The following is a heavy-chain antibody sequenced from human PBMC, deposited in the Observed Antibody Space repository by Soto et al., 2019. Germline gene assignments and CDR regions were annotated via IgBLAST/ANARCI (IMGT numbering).Heavy chain of an antibody. Sequence: QVQLVESGGGVVQPGRSLRLSCAASGFTFSGFAMHWVRQAPGKGLEWVAIISYDGTYKNYADSVKGRVTISRDNGKNTLYLQMNSLRVEDTAVYYCEIDYCSSTTCAHDFWGQGTLVTVSS. D-gene: IGHD2-2*01. CDR2: ISYDGTYK. J-gene: IGHJ4*02. V-gene: IGHV3-30*03. CDR3: EIDYCSSTTCAHDF. CDR1: GFTFSGFA.